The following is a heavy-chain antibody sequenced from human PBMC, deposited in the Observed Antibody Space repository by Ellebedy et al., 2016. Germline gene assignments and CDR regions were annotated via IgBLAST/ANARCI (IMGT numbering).Heavy chain of an antibody. Sequence: GESLKISXAASGFTFSSYWVHWVRQAPGKGLVWVSRINSDGSSTSYADSVKGRFTISRDNAKNTLYLQMNSLRAEDTAVYYCARDLGVIGEDKNFDYWGQGTLVTVSS. CDR1: GFTFSSYW. J-gene: IGHJ4*02. CDR3: ARDLGVIGEDKNFDY. D-gene: IGHD2/OR15-2a*01. V-gene: IGHV3-74*01. CDR2: INSDGSST.